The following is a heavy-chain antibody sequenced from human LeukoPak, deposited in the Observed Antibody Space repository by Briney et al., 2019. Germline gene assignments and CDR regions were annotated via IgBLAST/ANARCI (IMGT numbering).Heavy chain of an antibody. CDR1: GYTFTGYY. Sequence: ASVKVSCKASGYTFTGYYMHWVRQAPGQGVEWMGWINPNSGGTNYAQKFQGRVTMTRDTSISTAYMELSRLRSDDTAVYYCARGVTSITIFGVVIMGDNWFDPWGQGTLVTVSS. V-gene: IGHV1-2*02. D-gene: IGHD3-3*01. CDR3: ARGVTSITIFGVVIMGDNWFDP. CDR2: INPNSGGT. J-gene: IGHJ5*02.